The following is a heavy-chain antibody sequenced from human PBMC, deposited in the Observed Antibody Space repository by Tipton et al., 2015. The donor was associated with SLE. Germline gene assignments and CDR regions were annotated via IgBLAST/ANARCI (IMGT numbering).Heavy chain of an antibody. CDR2: IYTSGST. J-gene: IGHJ3*02. Sequence: TLSLTCTVSGGSISSGSYYWSWIRQPAGKGLEWIGYIYTSGSTNYNPSLKSRVTISVDTSKNQFSLKLSSVTAADTAVYYRAGGLGVVVAVAFDIWGQGTMVTVSS. V-gene: IGHV4-61*09. CDR1: GGSISSGSYY. CDR3: AGGLGVVVAVAFDI. D-gene: IGHD2-15*01.